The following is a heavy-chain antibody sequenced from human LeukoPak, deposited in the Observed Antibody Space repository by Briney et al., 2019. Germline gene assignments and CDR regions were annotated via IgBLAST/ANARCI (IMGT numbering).Heavy chain of an antibody. V-gene: IGHV4-59*01. Sequence: SETLSLTCTVSGGSISNYYWCWIRQPPGKGLEWICYIYYSGSTNSNPSLKSRVTISLDTSKNQFSLKLRSVTAADTAAYYCARAGQFISARPITFDYWGQGSLVTVSS. CDR3: ARAGQFISARPITFDY. CDR1: GGSISNYY. D-gene: IGHD6-6*01. CDR2: IYYSGST. J-gene: IGHJ4*02.